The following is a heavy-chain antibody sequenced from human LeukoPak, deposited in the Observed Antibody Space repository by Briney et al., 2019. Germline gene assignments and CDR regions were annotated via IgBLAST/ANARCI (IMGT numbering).Heavy chain of an antibody. CDR1: GFTFSSYW. J-gene: IGHJ3*02. D-gene: IGHD1-14*01. V-gene: IGHV3-21*01. Sequence: GGSLRLSCAASGFTFSSYWMSWVRQAPGKGLEWVSSISSSSSYIYYADSVKGRFTISRGNAKNSLYLQMNSLRAEDTAVYYCASGILADAFDIWGQGTMVTVSS. CDR3: ASGILADAFDI. CDR2: ISSSSSYI.